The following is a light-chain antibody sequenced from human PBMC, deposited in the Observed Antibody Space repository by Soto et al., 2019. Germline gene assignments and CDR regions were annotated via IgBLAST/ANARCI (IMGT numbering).Light chain of an antibody. CDR1: QSVSSN. CDR2: GAS. J-gene: IGKJ1*01. Sequence: EIVMTQSPATLSVSPGERATLSCRASQSVSSNLAWYQQKPGQAPRLLIYGASTRATGIPARFSGSGSGTECTRTISRLQSEDFAVYNCQQYNNWPRTFGQGTKVEIK. V-gene: IGKV3-15*01. CDR3: QQYNNWPRT.